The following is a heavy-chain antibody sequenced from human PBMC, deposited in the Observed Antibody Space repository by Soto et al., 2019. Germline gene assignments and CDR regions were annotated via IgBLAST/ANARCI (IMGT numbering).Heavy chain of an antibody. V-gene: IGHV3-23*01. Sequence: EVQLLGSGGGLVQRGGSLRLSCAASGFTFSSYAMSWVRQAPGKGLEWVSAISGSGDSTYYADSVKGRFTISRDNSKNTLYLQMNSLRAEDTAVYYCAKDRYCSGGSCYSSFDYWGQGTLVTVSS. J-gene: IGHJ4*02. D-gene: IGHD2-15*01. CDR1: GFTFSSYA. CDR2: ISGSGDST. CDR3: AKDRYCSGGSCYSSFDY.